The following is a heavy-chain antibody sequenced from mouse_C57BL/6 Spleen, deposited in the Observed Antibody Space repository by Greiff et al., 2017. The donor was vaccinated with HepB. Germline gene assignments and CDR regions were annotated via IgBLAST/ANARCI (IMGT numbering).Heavy chain of an antibody. CDR2: ISYDGSN. D-gene: IGHD1-1*01. CDR1: GYSITSGYY. J-gene: IGHJ4*01. V-gene: IGHV3-6*01. CDR3: ALLRYAMDY. Sequence: EVQLVESGPGLVKPSQSLSLTCSVTGYSITSGYYWNWIRQFPGNKLEWMGYISYDGSNNYNPSLKNRISITRDTSKNQFFLKLNSVTTEDTATYYCALLRYAMDYWGQGTSVTVSS.